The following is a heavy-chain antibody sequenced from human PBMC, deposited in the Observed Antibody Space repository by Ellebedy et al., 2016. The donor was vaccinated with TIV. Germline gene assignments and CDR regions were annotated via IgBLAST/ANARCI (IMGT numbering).Heavy chain of an antibody. CDR3: ARVILWFGESTNWFDP. J-gene: IGHJ5*02. V-gene: IGHV4-31*03. CDR2: ISHSGTT. Sequence: LRLSXTVSGASINSGGYYWSWIRQHPGKGLEWIGYISHSGTTYYNPSLKSRITISLDTSRNQFSLKLNSVTAADTAVFYCARVILWFGESTNWFDPWGQGTLVTVSS. D-gene: IGHD3-10*01. CDR1: GASINSGGYY.